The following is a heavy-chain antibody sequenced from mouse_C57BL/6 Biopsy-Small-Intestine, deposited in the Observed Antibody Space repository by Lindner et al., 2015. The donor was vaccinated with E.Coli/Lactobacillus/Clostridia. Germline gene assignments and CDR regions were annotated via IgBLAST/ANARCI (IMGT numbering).Heavy chain of an antibody. D-gene: IGHD2-1*01. J-gene: IGHJ2*01. CDR2: IYPGDGDT. V-gene: IGHV1-80*01. CDR3: ARFALYYGNQYYFGY. Sequence: VQLQESGAELVKPGASVKISCKASGYAFSNYWMNWVKQRPGKGLEWIGQIYPGDGDTNYNGKFKGKATLTADKSSSTAYMQLSSLTSEDSAVYFCARFALYYGNQYYFGYWGQGTTLTVSS. CDR1: GYAFSNYW.